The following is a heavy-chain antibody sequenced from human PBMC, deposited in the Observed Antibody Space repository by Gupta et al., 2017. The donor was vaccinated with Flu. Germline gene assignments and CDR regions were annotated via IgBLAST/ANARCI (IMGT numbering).Heavy chain of an antibody. CDR3: AEAHGDGYNLAF. Sequence: QLQLQESGPGLVRPSETLSRAGTVSGASITSGHHFWNWIRQSPGKGLEWTGNIYSSGTTDYNPSLKSRVATLSDRDKTQVYLKLTYVTAVEKAIYYWAEAHGDGYNLAFWGQGTLVTVSS. J-gene: IGHJ4*02. CDR1: GASITSGHHF. CDR2: IYSSGTT. D-gene: IGHD5-12*01. V-gene: IGHV4-30-4*01.